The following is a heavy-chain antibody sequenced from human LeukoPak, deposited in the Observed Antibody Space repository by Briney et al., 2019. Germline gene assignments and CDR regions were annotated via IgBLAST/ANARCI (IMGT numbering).Heavy chain of an antibody. V-gene: IGHV3-11*01. CDR2: ISSSGSTI. CDR3: ARETAAAGSDAFDI. CDR1: GFTFSDYY. J-gene: IGHJ3*02. Sequence: GGSLRLSCAASGFTFSDYYMSWIRQAPGKGLEWVSYISSSGSTIYYADSVKGRFTISRDNAKNSLYLQMNSLRAEDTAVYYCARETAAAGSDAFDIWGQGTMVTVSS. D-gene: IGHD6-13*01.